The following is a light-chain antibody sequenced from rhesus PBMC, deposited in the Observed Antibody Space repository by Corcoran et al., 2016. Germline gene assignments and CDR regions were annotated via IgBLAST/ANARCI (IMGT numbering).Light chain of an antibody. CDR3: CSSASSGSSFYV. CDR2: DVN. Sequence: QSALTQPASVSGSPGQSITVSCTGTSSDVGNSASVSWYQQHPGEAPKLMIYDVNRRPSGVSHRFSGSRSGNTASLTISGLQAEDEADYYCCSSASSGSSFYVFGTGTKVTVL. V-gene: IGLV2-19*01. J-gene: IGLJ6*01. CDR1: SSDVGNSAS.